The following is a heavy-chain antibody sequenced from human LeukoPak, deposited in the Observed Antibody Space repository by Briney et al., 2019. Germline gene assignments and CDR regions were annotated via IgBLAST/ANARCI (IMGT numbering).Heavy chain of an antibody. CDR3: AKDLIYYYDSRGYYSPFDY. CDR2: ISSSGDST. CDR1: GFTFSSYA. J-gene: IGHJ4*02. Sequence: GGSLRLSCAASGFTFSSYAMSWVRQAPGKGLEWVSAISSSGDSTYYADSVKGRLTISRDNSKNTLYLQMNSLRAEDTAVYYCAKDLIYYYDSRGYYSPFDYWGQGTLVTVSS. D-gene: IGHD3-22*01. V-gene: IGHV3-23*01.